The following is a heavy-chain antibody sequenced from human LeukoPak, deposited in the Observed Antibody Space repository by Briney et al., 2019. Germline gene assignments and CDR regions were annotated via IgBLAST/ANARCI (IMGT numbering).Heavy chain of an antibody. Sequence: ASVKVSCKASGYTFTCYYMHWVRQAPGQGLEWMGWINPNSGGTNYAQKFQGRVTMTRDTSTSTVYMEVSSLRSEDTAVYYCARDPGGSGSYNFDYWGQGTLVTVSS. D-gene: IGHD3-10*01. CDR3: ARDPGGSGSYNFDY. J-gene: IGHJ4*02. CDR1: GYTFTCYY. CDR2: INPNSGGT. V-gene: IGHV1-2*02.